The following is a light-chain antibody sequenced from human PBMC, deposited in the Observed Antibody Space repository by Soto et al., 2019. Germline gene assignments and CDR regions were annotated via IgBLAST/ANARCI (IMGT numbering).Light chain of an antibody. CDR3: ATWDDSLNGWV. Sequence: QSVLSQPPSASGTPGQRVTISCSGSSSNIGDNPVNWYKQLPGAAPKLLIYTNNQRPAGAPDRISGSKSGTSASLAISGLQSEDEADYYCATWDDSLNGWVFGGGTKLTVL. CDR2: TNN. CDR1: SSNIGDNP. J-gene: IGLJ3*02. V-gene: IGLV1-44*01.